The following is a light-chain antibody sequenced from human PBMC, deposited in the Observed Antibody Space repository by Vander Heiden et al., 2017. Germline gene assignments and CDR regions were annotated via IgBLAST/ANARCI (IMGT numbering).Light chain of an antibody. CDR2: KDT. V-gene: IGLV3-1*01. Sequence: SYALTQPPSVSVSPGQTVSISCSGDELGDKYVCWYQQKPGQSPVLAIYKDTKRPSGIPERFSGSNSGNTATLTISGTQAVDEDDYYCQAWDSDTVIFGGGTKLTVL. CDR1: ELGDKY. CDR3: QAWDSDTVI. J-gene: IGLJ2*01.